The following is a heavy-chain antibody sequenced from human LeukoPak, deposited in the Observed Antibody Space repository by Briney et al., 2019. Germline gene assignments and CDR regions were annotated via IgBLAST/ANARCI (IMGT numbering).Heavy chain of an antibody. Sequence: GESLKVSCKASGYTFTNYYMHWVRQAPGQGLEWMGIINSSGGSTNYAQKFQGRVTMTRDTSTSTVYMELSSLRSEDTAVYYCARTLSAAGVDYWGQGTLVTVSS. J-gene: IGHJ4*02. V-gene: IGHV1-46*01. CDR1: GYTFTNYY. CDR2: INSSGGST. CDR3: ARTLSAAGVDY. D-gene: IGHD6-13*01.